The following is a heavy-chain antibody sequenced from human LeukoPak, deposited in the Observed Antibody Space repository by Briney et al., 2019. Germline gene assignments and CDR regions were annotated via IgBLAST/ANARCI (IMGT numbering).Heavy chain of an antibody. CDR1: GLTLSNYW. CDR2: IKQDGSEK. Sequence: GESLRLSCTASGLTLSNYWMIWVRQAPGKGLQWVAKIKQDGSEKYYVDSVKGRFTISRDNAENSLYLQMNSLRVEDTAVYYCAARSSGNPYFWGQGTLVTVSS. D-gene: IGHD1-26*01. V-gene: IGHV3-7*03. CDR3: AARSSGNPYF. J-gene: IGHJ4*02.